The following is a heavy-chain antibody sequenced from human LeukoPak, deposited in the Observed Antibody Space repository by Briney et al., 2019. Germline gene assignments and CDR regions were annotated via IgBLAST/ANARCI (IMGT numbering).Heavy chain of an antibody. V-gene: IGHV3-23*01. D-gene: IGHD6-13*01. J-gene: IGHJ4*02. CDR1: GFTFSSYA. CDR2: ISGSGGNT. Sequence: PGGSLSLSCSASGFTFSSYAMSWVPQAPGKGPEWVSSISGSGGNTYYADSVKGRFTISRDNSKNTLYLQMNSLRAEDTAVYYCAGAYSSGWYYFDYWGQGTLVPASS. CDR3: AGAYSSGWYYFDY.